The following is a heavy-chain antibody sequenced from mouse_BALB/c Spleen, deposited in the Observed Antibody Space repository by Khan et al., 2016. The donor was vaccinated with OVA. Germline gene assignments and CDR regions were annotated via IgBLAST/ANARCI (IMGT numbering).Heavy chain of an antibody. J-gene: IGHJ2*01. CDR2: IYPGTDTT. CDR1: GYIFTSYW. Sequence: QVQLQQSGAELVRPGASVKLSCKTSGYIFTSYWIHWVKQRSGQGLEWFARIYPGTDTTYYTEKLKDKVTLTADKSSSTVYMQLSSLKSENSAVYFCARGEALYYFDYWGQGTTLTVSS. CDR3: ARGEALYYFDY. D-gene: IGHD3-2*02. V-gene: IGHV1S132*01.